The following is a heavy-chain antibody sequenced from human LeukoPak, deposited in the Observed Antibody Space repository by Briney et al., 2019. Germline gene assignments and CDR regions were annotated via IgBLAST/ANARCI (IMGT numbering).Heavy chain of an antibody. CDR2: IYYSGST. Sequence: PSETLSLTCTVSGGSISSYYWSWIRQPPGKGLEWIGYIYYSGSTNYNPSLKSRVTISVDTSKNQFSLKLSSVTAADTAVYYCARRTDILTGYDYWGQGTLVTVSS. V-gene: IGHV4-59*01. CDR1: GGSISSYY. J-gene: IGHJ4*02. CDR3: ARRTDILTGYDY. D-gene: IGHD3-9*01.